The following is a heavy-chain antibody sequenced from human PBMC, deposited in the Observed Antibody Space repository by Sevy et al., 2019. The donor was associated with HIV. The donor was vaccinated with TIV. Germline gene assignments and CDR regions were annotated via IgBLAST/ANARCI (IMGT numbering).Heavy chain of an antibody. D-gene: IGHD3-22*01. Sequence: GGSLRLSCAASGFSFSWYWMSWVRQTPEKGLEWVANIKQDGSEKNYVDSVKGRFTISRDNSDNTLSLQMNSLRTEESALYYCARENYYDSTSLGSFDVWGQGTMVTVSS. CDR3: ARENYYDSTSLGSFDV. V-gene: IGHV3-7*01. CDR1: GFSFSWYW. CDR2: IKQDGSEK. J-gene: IGHJ3*01.